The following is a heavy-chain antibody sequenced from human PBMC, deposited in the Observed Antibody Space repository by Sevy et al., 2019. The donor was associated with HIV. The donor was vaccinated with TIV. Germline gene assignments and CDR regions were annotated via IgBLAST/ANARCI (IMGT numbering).Heavy chain of an antibody. V-gene: IGHV3-7*01. CDR3: ARGRYCSGGGCYIDY. D-gene: IGHD2-15*01. CDR2: IKFDGSEK. J-gene: IGHJ4*02. Sequence: GGSLRLSCAAPGFIFSGYWMTWVHQAPGKGLEWVANIKFDGSEKYYVDSVKGRFTISRDNAKNSLFLQMNSLRAADTAVYYCARGRYCSGGGCYIDYWGQGTLVTVSS. CDR1: GFIFSGYW.